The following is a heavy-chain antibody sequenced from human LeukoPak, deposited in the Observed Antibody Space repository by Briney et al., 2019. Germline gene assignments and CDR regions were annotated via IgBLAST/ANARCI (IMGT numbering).Heavy chain of an antibody. Sequence: GASVKVSRMSSGGTFSSYAICWERHPPGQGIEWMGRIIPIIGIANYAQKFQGRVTITADKSTSTAYMELSSLRSEDTAVYYCAREFLMVRGAFDYWGQGTLVTVSS. CDR3: AREFLMVRGAFDY. J-gene: IGHJ4*02. CDR2: IIPIIGIA. V-gene: IGHV1-69*04. CDR1: GGTFSSYA. D-gene: IGHD3-10*01.